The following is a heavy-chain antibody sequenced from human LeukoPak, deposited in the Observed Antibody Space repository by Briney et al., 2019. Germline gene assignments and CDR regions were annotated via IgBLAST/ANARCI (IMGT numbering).Heavy chain of an antibody. J-gene: IGHJ4*02. CDR1: GFTFSSYG. CDR3: ASGEVYALYYFDY. CDR2: ISYDGSNK. V-gene: IGHV3-30*03. Sequence: GGSLRLSCAASGFTFSSYGMSWVRQAPGKGLEWVAVISYDGSNKYYADSVKGRFTISRDNSKNTLYLQMNSLRAEDTAVYYCASGEVYALYYFDYWGQGTLVTVSS. D-gene: IGHD2-8*01.